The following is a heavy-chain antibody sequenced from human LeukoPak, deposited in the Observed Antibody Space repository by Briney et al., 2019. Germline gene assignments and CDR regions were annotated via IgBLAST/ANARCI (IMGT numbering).Heavy chain of an antibody. J-gene: IGHJ6*03. CDR3: ARVNAYYDFWSGYRSGNYYYYYMDV. Sequence: GGSLRLSCAASGFTFDDYGMSWVRQAPGKGLEWVSGINWNGGSTGYADSVKGRFTISRGNAKNSLYLQMNSLRAEDTALYYCARVNAYYDFWSGYRSGNYYYYYMDVWGKGTTVTVSS. V-gene: IGHV3-20*04. D-gene: IGHD3-3*01. CDR2: INWNGGST. CDR1: GFTFDDYG.